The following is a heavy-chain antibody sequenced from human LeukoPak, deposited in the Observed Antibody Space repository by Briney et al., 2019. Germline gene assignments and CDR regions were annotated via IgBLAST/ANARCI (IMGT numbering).Heavy chain of an antibody. D-gene: IGHD3-10*01. V-gene: IGHV1-2*02. CDR3: ARAAYYYGSGSYYYFDY. J-gene: IGHJ4*02. Sequence: ASVKVSCKASGYTFTAYYMHWVRQAPGQGLEWMGWINPNSGGTNYAQNFQGRVTMTRDTSISTAYMELSRLRSDDTAVYYCARAAYYYGSGSYYYFDYWGQGTLVTVSS. CDR1: GYTFTAYY. CDR2: INPNSGGT.